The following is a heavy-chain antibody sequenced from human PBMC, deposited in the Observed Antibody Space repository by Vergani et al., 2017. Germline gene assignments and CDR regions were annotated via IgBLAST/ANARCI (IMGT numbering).Heavy chain of an antibody. D-gene: IGHD2-8*01. Sequence: QVQLVQSGAEVKKPGASVKVSCKASGYTFTSYDINWVRQATGQGLEWMGWMNPNSGNTGYAQKFQGRVTMTRNTSISTAYMELSSLRSEDTAVYYCARGRCTNGVCYFNDAFYIWGQGTMVTVSS. CDR2: MNPNSGNT. CDR3: ARGRCTNGVCYFNDAFYI. J-gene: IGHJ3*02. CDR1: GYTFTSYD. V-gene: IGHV1-8*01.